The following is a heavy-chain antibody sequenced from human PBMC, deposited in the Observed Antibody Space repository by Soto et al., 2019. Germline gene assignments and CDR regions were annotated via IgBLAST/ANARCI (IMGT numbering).Heavy chain of an antibody. J-gene: IGHJ4*02. Sequence: PGESLKISCKGSGYSFTTYWIGWVRQMPGEGLEWMGIIYIGDSDTRYSPSFQGQVTISADKSISTAYLQWSSLGASDSAIYYCARAKTGTPHPYHFDFWGQGTLVTVSS. CDR2: IYIGDSDT. V-gene: IGHV5-51*01. D-gene: IGHD1-1*01. CDR3: ARAKTGTPHPYHFDF. CDR1: GYSFTTYW.